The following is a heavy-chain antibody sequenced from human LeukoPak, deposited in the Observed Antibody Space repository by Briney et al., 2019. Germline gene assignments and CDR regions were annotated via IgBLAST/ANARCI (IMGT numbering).Heavy chain of an antibody. V-gene: IGHV1-46*01. Sequence: ASVKVSCKASGYTFPSYYIHWVRQAPGQGLEWMGIINSSGGTTSCAQKFQDRVTMTRDTSTSTVYMELTSLRYEDTAMYYCAKLRTVVKRNDAFDIWGQGTMVTVSS. D-gene: IGHD3-22*01. J-gene: IGHJ3*02. CDR2: INSSGGTT. CDR1: GYTFPSYY. CDR3: AKLRTVVKRNDAFDI.